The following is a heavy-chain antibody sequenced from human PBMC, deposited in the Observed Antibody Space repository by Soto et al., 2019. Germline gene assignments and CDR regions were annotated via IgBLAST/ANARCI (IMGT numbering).Heavy chain of an antibody. Sequence: QVQLVESGGGVVQPGRSLRLSCAASGFTFSSYGMHWVRQAPGKGLEWVAVISYDGSNKYYADSVKGRFTISRDNSKNTLYLQMNRLRAEDTAVYYCAKDQVLWFGGAALDYWGQGTLVTVSS. CDR1: GFTFSSYG. J-gene: IGHJ4*02. V-gene: IGHV3-30*18. D-gene: IGHD3-10*01. CDR2: ISYDGSNK. CDR3: AKDQVLWFGGAALDY.